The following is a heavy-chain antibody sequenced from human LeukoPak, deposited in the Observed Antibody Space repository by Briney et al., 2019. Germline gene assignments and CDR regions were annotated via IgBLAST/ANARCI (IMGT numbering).Heavy chain of an antibody. Sequence: SETLSLTCTVSGGSISSYYWSWIRQPPGKGLEWIGYIYYSGSTNYNPSLKSRVTISVDTSKNQFSLKLSSVTAADTAVYYCARRVLAVAGSSIVGWYFDLWGRGTLVTVSS. CDR2: IYYSGST. J-gene: IGHJ2*01. D-gene: IGHD6-19*01. CDR3: ARRVLAVAGSSIVGWYFDL. CDR1: GGSISSYY. V-gene: IGHV4-59*01.